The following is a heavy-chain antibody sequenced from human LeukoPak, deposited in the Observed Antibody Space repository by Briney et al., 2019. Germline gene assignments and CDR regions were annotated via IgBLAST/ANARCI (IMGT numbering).Heavy chain of an antibody. CDR3: ARADSSGYYYYFDY. V-gene: IGHV4-59*04. J-gene: IGHJ4*02. CDR1: GGSISSGY. D-gene: IGHD3-22*01. CDR2: IYHSGST. Sequence: SETLSLTCTVSGGSISSGYWSWIRQPPGKGLEWIGSIYHSGSTYYNPSLKSRVTISVDTSKNHFSLKLSSVTAADTAVYYCARADSSGYYYYFDYWGQGTLVTVSS.